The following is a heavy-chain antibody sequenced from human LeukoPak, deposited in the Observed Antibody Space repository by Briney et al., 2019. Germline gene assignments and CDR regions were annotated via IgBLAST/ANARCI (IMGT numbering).Heavy chain of an antibody. CDR3: ARDPLDY. V-gene: IGHV3-48*02. Sequence: GGSLRLSCAASGFTFSSYSMNWVRQAPGKGLECISYIGSSTSNIYYADSVKGRFTISRDNAKNSLYLQMSSLRDEDTAVYYCARDPLDYWGQGTLVTVSS. J-gene: IGHJ4*02. CDR2: IGSSTSNI. CDR1: GFTFSSYS.